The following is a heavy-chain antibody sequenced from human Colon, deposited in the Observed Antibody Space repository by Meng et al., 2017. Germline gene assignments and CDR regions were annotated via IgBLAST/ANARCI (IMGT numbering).Heavy chain of an antibody. V-gene: IGHV4-39*01. J-gene: IGHJ5*01. CDR2: IDYSGTT. Sequence: QVQLQESGPGLVKPSQTLSLTCTVSGDSISSSSYYWGWIRQPPGKGLEWVGTIDYSGTTYSNSSLKGRVTISLDTSRNQFSLKLTSVTAADTAVYYCSRRINTAGGWFDSWGQGTLVTVSS. D-gene: IGHD5-18*01. CDR3: SRRINTAGGWFDS. CDR1: GDSISSSSYY.